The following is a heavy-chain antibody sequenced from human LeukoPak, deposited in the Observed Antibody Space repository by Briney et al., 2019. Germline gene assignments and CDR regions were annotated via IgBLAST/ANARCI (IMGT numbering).Heavy chain of an antibody. CDR3: ARTRDIVVVPVAPFDY. D-gene: IGHD2-2*01. CDR1: GFTFSSYW. V-gene: IGHV3-74*01. J-gene: IGHJ4*02. CDR2: ISGDGSST. Sequence: GGSLRLSCAASGFTFSSYWMHWVRQVPGKGLLWVSRISGDGSSTTYAASVKGRFTIPRDNAKNTLYLQMNSLGAEDTAVYYCARTRDIVVVPVAPFDYWGQGTLVTVSS.